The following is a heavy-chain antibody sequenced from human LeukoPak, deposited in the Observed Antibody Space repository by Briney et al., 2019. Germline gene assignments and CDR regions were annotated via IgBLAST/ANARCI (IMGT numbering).Heavy chain of an antibody. CDR2: ISSSSSTI. Sequence: PGGSLRLSCAASGFTFSSYSMNWVRQAPGKGLEWVSYISSSSSTIYYADSVKGRFTISRDNAKNSLYLQMNSLRAEDTAVYYCARVEPGIAVVLNDAFDIWGQGTVVTVSS. D-gene: IGHD6-19*01. J-gene: IGHJ3*02. V-gene: IGHV3-48*04. CDR3: ARVEPGIAVVLNDAFDI. CDR1: GFTFSSYS.